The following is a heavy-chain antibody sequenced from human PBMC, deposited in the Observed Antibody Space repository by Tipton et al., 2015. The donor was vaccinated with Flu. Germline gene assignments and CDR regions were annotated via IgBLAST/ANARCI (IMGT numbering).Heavy chain of an antibody. D-gene: IGHD3-22*01. CDR3: ASSPPYDSSGYSPSYFDY. V-gene: IGHV4-4*07. J-gene: IGHJ4*02. CDR2: VHTTGST. Sequence: TLSLTCTVSGGSITNYYWNWIRQPAGEGLEWIGRVHTTGSTNYNPSLKSRVTMSVDMSKNQFSLNLSSVTAADTAVYYCASSPPYDSSGYSPSYFDYWGQGTLVTVSS. CDR1: GGSITNYY.